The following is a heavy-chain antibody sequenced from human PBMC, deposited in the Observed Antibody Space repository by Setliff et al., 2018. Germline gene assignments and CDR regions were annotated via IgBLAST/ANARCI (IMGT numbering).Heavy chain of an antibody. Sequence: KPSETLSLTCTVSGGSISSSSYYWGWIRQPPGKGLEWIGSIYYSGSTYYNPSLKSRVTISVDTSKNQFSLKLSSLTAADTAVYYCARRRLYSSSWFEGAFDIWGQGTMVTVS. CDR3: ARRRLYSSSWFEGAFDI. J-gene: IGHJ3*02. V-gene: IGHV4-39*01. D-gene: IGHD6-13*01. CDR2: IYYSGST. CDR1: GGSISSSSYY.